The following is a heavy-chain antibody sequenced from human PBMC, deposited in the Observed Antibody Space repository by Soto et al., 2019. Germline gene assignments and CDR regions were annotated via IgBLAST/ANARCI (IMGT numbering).Heavy chain of an antibody. D-gene: IGHD4-17*01. CDR3: TTATVTLAGVDV. J-gene: IGHJ6*02. V-gene: IGHV3-11*01. CDR2: ISSSGSTI. Sequence: PGGSLRLCCAAAGVTCSDYYMSWIRQAPGKGLEWVSYISSSGSTIYYADSVKGRFTISRDDLKNMLYLQMNSLKTEDTAVYYCTTATVTLAGVDVWGQGTTVTVSS. CDR1: GVTCSDYY.